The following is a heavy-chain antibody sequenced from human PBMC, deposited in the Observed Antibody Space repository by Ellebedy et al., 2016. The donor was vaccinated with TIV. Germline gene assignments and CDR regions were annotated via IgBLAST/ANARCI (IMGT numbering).Heavy chain of an antibody. J-gene: IGHJ4*02. Sequence: GESLKISCAASGFTFGCCAMGWVRQAPGKGLEWVSVISNGGDTTYADSVQGRFTISRDNSKNTLDLQMNSRRVEDTAVYYCVKGGNDRSGYYAPPVECWGQGTLVTVSS. CDR3: VKGGNDRSGYYAPPVEC. D-gene: IGHD3-22*01. CDR2: ISNGGDTT. CDR1: GFTFGCCA. V-gene: IGHV3-23*01.